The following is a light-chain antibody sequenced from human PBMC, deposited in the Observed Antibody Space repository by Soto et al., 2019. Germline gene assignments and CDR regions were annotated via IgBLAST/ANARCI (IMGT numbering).Light chain of an antibody. CDR1: SSNIGRNS. J-gene: IGLJ3*02. CDR2: GND. Sequence: QSALTQPPSASETPGQGVTISCSGGSSNIGRNSVNWYQQFPGTAPKLIIYGNDVRASGVPGRFSGSKSGTSASLAISGLQSEDEADFYCAAWDDNLNGLVFGGGTKLTVL. V-gene: IGLV1-44*01. CDR3: AAWDDNLNGLV.